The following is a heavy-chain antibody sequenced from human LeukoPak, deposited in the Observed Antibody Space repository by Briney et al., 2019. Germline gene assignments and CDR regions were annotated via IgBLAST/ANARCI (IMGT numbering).Heavy chain of an antibody. CDR3: ARSRPDKDQDMAFDY. CDR2: IYTSGST. CDR1: GGSISSYY. Sequence: SETLSLTCTVSGGSISSYYWSWIRQPAGKGLEWIGRIYTSGSTNYNPSLKSRVTMSVDTSKNQFSLKLSSVTAADTAVYYCARSRPDKDQDMAFDYWGQGTLVTVSS. D-gene: IGHD5-24*01. V-gene: IGHV4-4*07. J-gene: IGHJ4*02.